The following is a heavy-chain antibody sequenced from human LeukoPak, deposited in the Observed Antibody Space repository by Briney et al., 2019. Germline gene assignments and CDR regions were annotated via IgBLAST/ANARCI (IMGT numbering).Heavy chain of an antibody. J-gene: IGHJ4*02. Sequence: SETLSLTCTVSGGSISSYYWSWIRQPPGKGLEWIGYIYYSGSTNYNPSLKSRVTISVDTSKNQFSLKLSSVTAADTAVYYCARWLQHEDYFDYWGQGTLVTVSS. CDR1: GGSISSYY. CDR2: IYYSGST. V-gene: IGHV4-59*01. D-gene: IGHD5-24*01. CDR3: ARWLQHEDYFDY.